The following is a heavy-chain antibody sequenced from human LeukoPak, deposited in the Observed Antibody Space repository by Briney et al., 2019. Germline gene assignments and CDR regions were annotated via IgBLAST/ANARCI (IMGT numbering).Heavy chain of an antibody. Sequence: GGSLRLSCAASGFTFSSYSMNWVRQAPGKGLEWVSSISSGSSYIYYADSLKGRFTIYRDNAKNSLYLQMNSLRAEDTGVYYCAREHEYCSSTTCYRDSPFYYWGQGTLVTVSS. J-gene: IGHJ4*02. CDR2: ISSGSSYI. CDR1: GFTFSSYS. CDR3: AREHEYCSSTTCYRDSPFYY. V-gene: IGHV3-21*01. D-gene: IGHD2-2*01.